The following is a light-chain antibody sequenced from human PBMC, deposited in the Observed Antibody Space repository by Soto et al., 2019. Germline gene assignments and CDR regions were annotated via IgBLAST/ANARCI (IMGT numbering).Light chain of an antibody. Sequence: DIRMTQSPSTLSASGGDRLSITCRASQSIYKWLAWYQQKPGKAPKLLIYDASNLQRGVPSRFSGSGSGTEFTLTINSLQPDEFATYYCQQYNTYPWTFGQGTKVDIK. J-gene: IGKJ1*01. CDR2: DAS. CDR1: QSIYKW. CDR3: QQYNTYPWT. V-gene: IGKV1-5*01.